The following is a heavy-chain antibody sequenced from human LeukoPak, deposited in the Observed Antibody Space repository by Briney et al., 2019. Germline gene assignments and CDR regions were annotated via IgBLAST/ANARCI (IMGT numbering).Heavy chain of an antibody. CDR3: ARGDSGSYY. CDR2: ISAYNGNT. Sequence: GASVNVSCKPSGYTFTSYGISRVRQAPRQRLEWMGWISAYNGNTNYAQKLQGRVTMTTDTTTSTAYMELRSLRSDAAAVYYCARGDSGSYYWGQGTLVTVSS. D-gene: IGHD1-26*01. CDR1: GYTFTSYG. V-gene: IGHV1-18*01. J-gene: IGHJ4*02.